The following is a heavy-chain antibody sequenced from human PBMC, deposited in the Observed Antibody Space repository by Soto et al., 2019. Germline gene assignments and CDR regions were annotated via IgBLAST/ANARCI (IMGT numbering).Heavy chain of an antibody. Sequence: EVQLLESGGDLVEPGGSLRLSCVGSGFTFSSYPMNWVRQAPGKGLEWVSAISGTSDMTYYANSVTGRFTISRDNSKNTLHLQVSSLRVEDTAIYYCAKYRWGATTVTSINWGRGTLVTVSS. V-gene: IGHV3-23*01. CDR2: ISGTSDMT. J-gene: IGHJ1*01. CDR3: AKYRWGATTVTSIN. D-gene: IGHD4-4*01. CDR1: GFTFSSYP.